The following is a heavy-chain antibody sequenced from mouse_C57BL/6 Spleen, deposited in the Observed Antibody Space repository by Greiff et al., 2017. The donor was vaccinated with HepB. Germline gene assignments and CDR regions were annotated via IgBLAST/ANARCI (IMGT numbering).Heavy chain of an antibody. V-gene: IGHV2-2*01. CDR3: ARNSGDYGSSYWYFDV. J-gene: IGHJ1*03. Sequence: VKLMESGPGLVQPSQSLSITCTVSGFSLTSYGVHWVRQSPGKGLEWLGVIWSGGSTDYNAAFISRLSISKDNSKSQVFFKMNSLQADDTAIYYCARNSGDYGSSYWYFDVWGTGTTVTVSS. CDR1: GFSLTSYG. D-gene: IGHD1-1*01. CDR2: IWSGGST.